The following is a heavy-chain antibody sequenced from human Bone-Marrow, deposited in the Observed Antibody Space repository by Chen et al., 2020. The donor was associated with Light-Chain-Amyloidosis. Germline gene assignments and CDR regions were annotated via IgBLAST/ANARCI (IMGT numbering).Heavy chain of an antibody. D-gene: IGHD2-15*01. CDR1: GISFTSYC. V-gene: IGHV3-21*01. CDR3: ARDGDTGGAFDI. CDR2: VSSSSTYI. Sequence: EVHLVESGGGLVNPGGSLRLSCVASGISFTSYCMHWVRQAPGKGLEWVSSVSSSSTYIFYADSVRCRFTISKDNTQRSVSLQMNSLRAEDSGTYYCARDGDTGGAFDIWGQGAVVTVSS. J-gene: IGHJ3*02.